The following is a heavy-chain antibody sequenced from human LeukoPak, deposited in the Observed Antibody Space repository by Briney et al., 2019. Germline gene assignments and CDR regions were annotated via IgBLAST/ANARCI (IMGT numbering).Heavy chain of an antibody. CDR3: ARVERWVTSAYYFDY. J-gene: IGHJ4*02. CDR2: IIPIFGTA. D-gene: IGHD4-23*01. V-gene: IGHV1-69*13. Sequence: SVKVSCKASGGTFSSYAISWVRQAPGQGLEWMGGIIPIFGTANYAQKFQGRVTITADESTSTAYMELSSLRSEDTAVYYCARVERWVTSAYYFDYWGQGTLVTVSS. CDR1: GGTFSSYA.